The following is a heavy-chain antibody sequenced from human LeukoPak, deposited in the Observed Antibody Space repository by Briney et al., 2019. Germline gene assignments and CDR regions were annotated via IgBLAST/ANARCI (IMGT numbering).Heavy chain of an antibody. Sequence: NSSETLSLTCTVSGGSISSYYWSWIRQPAGKGLEWIGRIYTSGSTNYNPSLKSRVTMSVDTSKNQFSLKLSSVTAADTAVYYCARELYYYDSSGYYGSVPDAFDIWGQGTMVTVSS. J-gene: IGHJ3*02. CDR3: ARELYYYDSSGYYGSVPDAFDI. CDR1: GGSISSYY. D-gene: IGHD3-22*01. V-gene: IGHV4-4*07. CDR2: IYTSGST.